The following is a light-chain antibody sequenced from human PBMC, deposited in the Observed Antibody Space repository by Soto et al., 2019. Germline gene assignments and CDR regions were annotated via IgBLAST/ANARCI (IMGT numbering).Light chain of an antibody. CDR1: QSVSSSY. Sequence: EIVLTQSPGTLSLSPGERATLSCWTSQSVSSSYVAWYQQKPGQAPRLLIYAASSRATGIPDRFSGSGSGTDFILTISRLEPEDFAVYYCQQYYSSPYTSGQGTELEI. CDR3: QQYYSSPYT. J-gene: IGKJ2*01. V-gene: IGKV3-20*01. CDR2: AAS.